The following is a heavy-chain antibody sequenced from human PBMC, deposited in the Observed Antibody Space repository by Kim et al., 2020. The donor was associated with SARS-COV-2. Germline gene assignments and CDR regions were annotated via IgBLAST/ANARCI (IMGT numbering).Heavy chain of an antibody. CDR3: SRNLVTGHDDF. J-gene: IGHJ4*02. Sequence: GGSLRLSCTASGFNVNTNYMTWVRQAPGKGLDWVALIDTDGTTYYADSVKGRFTISRRNSKNTAYLQMNNRRAADTAVEFCSRNLVTGHDDFLGQGTLVT. CDR1: GFNVNTNY. D-gene: IGHD2-21*02. CDR2: IDTDGTT. V-gene: IGHV3-53*04.